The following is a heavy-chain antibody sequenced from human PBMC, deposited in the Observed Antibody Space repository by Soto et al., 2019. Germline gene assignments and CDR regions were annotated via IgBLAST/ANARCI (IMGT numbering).Heavy chain of an antibody. J-gene: IGHJ6*03. Sequence: QVQLQQWGAGLLKPSETLSLTCAVYGGSFSGYYWSWIRRPPGKGLEWIGEINHSGSTNYNPSLKSRVTISVDTSKNQFSLKLSSVTAADTAVYYCARGRGLRYFDWSSLYYYYMDVWGKGTTVTVSS. V-gene: IGHV4-34*01. CDR2: INHSGST. CDR1: GGSFSGYY. CDR3: ARGRGLRYFDWSSLYYYYMDV. D-gene: IGHD3-9*01.